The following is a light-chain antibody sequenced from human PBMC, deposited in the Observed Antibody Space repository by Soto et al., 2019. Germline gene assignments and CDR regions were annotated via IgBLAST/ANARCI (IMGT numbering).Light chain of an antibody. Sequence: DIQLTQSPSTLSGSVDDRVTITCRASQTISSWLAWYQQKPGKAPKPLIYKASTLKSGVPSRFSGSGSGTEFTLTISSLQPDDFATYYCQHYNSYSEAFGQGTKVDIK. J-gene: IGKJ1*01. CDR3: QHYNSYSEA. V-gene: IGKV1-5*03. CDR1: QTISSW. CDR2: KAS.